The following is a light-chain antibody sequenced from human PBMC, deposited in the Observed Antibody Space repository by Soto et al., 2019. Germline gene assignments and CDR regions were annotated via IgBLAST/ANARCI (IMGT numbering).Light chain of an antibody. Sequence: EIVLTQSPGTLSLSPGERATLSCRASQSISSNYLAWFQQKPGLAPRLLIYDASTRATGIPDRFSGSGSGTDFTLTISRLEPEDFVVYYCQQYDSSPSFGQGTKLEIK. J-gene: IGKJ2*01. CDR3: QQYDSSPS. CDR1: QSISSNY. V-gene: IGKV3D-20*01. CDR2: DAS.